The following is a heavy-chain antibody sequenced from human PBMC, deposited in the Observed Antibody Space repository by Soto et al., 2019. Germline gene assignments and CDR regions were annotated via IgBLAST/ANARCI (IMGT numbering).Heavy chain of an antibody. Sequence: SGPTLVNPTQTLTLTCTFSGFSLSTSGVGVGWIRQPPGKALEWLALIYWDDDKRYSPSLKSRLTITKDTSKNQVVLTMTNMDPVDTATYYCAHRRGPIAAAGTAFDYWGQGTLVTVSS. CDR2: IYWDDDK. CDR1: GFSLSTSGVG. V-gene: IGHV2-5*02. J-gene: IGHJ4*02. D-gene: IGHD6-13*01. CDR3: AHRRGPIAAAGTAFDY.